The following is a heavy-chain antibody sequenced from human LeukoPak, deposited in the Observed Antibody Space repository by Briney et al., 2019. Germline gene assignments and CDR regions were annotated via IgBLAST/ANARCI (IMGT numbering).Heavy chain of an antibody. CDR1: GFTFSSYA. J-gene: IGHJ4*02. V-gene: IGHV3-23*01. CDR3: AKDLGWYYYDSSGYRGGFDY. CDR2: ISGSGGST. Sequence: GGSLRLSCAASGFTFSSYAMSWVRQAPGKGLEWVSAISGSGGSTYYADSVKGRFTISRDNSKNTLYLQMNSLRAEDTAVYYCAKDLGWYYYDSSGYRGGFDYWGQGTLVTVSS. D-gene: IGHD3-22*01.